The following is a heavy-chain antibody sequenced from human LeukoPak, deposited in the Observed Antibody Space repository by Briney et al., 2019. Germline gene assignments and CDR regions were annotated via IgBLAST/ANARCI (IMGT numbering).Heavy chain of an antibody. D-gene: IGHD3/OR15-3a*01. V-gene: IGHV4-59*11. CDR3: ARDGPSSQIDC. J-gene: IGHJ4*02. Sequence: SETLSLTCTVSGGSISSHYWSWIRQPPGKGLEWIGYIYYSGSTNYNPSLKSRVTISVDTSKNQFSLKLSSVTAADTAVYYCARDGPSSQIDCSGQGTLVTVSS. CDR2: IYYSGST. CDR1: GGSISSHY.